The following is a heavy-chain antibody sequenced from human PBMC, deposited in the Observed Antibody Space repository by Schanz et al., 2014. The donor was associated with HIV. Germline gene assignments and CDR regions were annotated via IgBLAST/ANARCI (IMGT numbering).Heavy chain of an antibody. Sequence: VHLVESGGGVVQPGRSLRLSCAASGFTFTDYAMHWVRQVPGKGLEWVAGISWHGYTVGYADSVKGRFTISRDNSKNTMFLQMNSLRVEDTAIYYCAKIRGTRGAYDGMDVWGQGTTVTVSS. CDR2: ISWHGYTV. CDR1: GFTFTDYA. V-gene: IGHV3-9*01. D-gene: IGHD3-10*01. CDR3: AKIRGTRGAYDGMDV. J-gene: IGHJ6*02.